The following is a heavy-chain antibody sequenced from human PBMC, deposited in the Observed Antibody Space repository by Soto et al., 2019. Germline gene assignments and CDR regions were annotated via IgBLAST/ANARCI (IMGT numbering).Heavy chain of an antibody. D-gene: IGHD3-10*01. CDR1: GFTFNNYA. Sequence: EVQLLESGGGLVQPGGSLRLSCAASGFTFNNYAMTWVRQAPGKGLEWVSAISGGGDTTSYADSVKGLFTVSRDGSKNTLYLQMSSLRAEDTALYYCAKGRGGSGSLTPRVDFWGQGTLVTVSS. J-gene: IGHJ4*02. CDR2: ISGGGDTT. V-gene: IGHV3-23*01. CDR3: AKGRGGSGSLTPRVDF.